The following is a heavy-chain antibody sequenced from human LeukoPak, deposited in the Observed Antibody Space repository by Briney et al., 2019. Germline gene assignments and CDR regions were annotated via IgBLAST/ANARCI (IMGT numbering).Heavy chain of an antibody. CDR2: IYYSGGT. CDR3: ARDLLRAYDY. CDR1: GGSINYYY. Sequence: PSETLSLTCTVSGGSINYYYWMWIRQPPGKGLEWIGYIYYSGGTHYNPSLKSRVTMLVDTSKNQFSLKLTAVTAADTAVYYCARDLLRAYDYWGQGTLVTVSS. D-gene: IGHD3-16*01. J-gene: IGHJ4*02. V-gene: IGHV4-59*01.